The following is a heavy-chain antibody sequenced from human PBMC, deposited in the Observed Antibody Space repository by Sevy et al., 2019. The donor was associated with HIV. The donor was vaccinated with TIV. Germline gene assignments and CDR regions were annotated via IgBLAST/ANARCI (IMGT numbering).Heavy chain of an antibody. J-gene: IGHJ5*02. CDR2: ISSSSSYI. V-gene: IGHV3-21*01. D-gene: IGHD1-7*01. CDR1: GFTFSSYS. Sequence: GGSLRLSCAASGFTFSSYSMNWVRQAPGKGLEWVSSISSSSSYIYYADSVKGRFTISRDNAKNSLYLQMNSLRAEDTAVYYCARVVQLELRSWFDPWGQGTLVTVSS. CDR3: ARVVQLELRSWFDP.